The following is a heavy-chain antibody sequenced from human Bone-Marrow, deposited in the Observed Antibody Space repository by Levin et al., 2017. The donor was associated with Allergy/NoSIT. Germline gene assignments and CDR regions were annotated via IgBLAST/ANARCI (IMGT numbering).Heavy chain of an antibody. CDR1: GFIFSSYG. CDR3: SKKWNRYANFHY. Sequence: GGSLRLSCAASGFIFSSYGMTWVRQAPGKGLEWVSSISDSGDKTFYADSVNGRFTISRDNSKNTLYLQMNNLRTDDTAIYYCSKKWNRYANFHYWGQGTLVSVSS. D-gene: IGHD1/OR15-1a*01. J-gene: IGHJ4*02. V-gene: IGHV3-23*01. CDR2: ISDSGDKT.